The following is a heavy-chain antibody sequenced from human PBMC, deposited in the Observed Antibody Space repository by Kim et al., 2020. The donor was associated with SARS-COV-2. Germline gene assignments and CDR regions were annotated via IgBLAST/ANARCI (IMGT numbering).Heavy chain of an antibody. V-gene: IGHV4-39*01. J-gene: IGHJ4*02. D-gene: IGHD6-13*01. CDR2: IYYSGST. CDR3: ARHVRAAANFDY. CDR1: GGSISSSSYY. Sequence: SETLSLTCTVSGGSISSSSYYWGWIRQPPGKGLEWIGSIYYSGSTYYNPSLKSRVTISVDTSKNQFSLKLSSVTAADTAVYYCARHVRAAANFDYWGQGTLVTVSS.